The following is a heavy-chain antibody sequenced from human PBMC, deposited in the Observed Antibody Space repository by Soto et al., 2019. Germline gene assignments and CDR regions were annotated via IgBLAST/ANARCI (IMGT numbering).Heavy chain of an antibody. CDR1: GYTFTSYG. Sequence: ASVKVSCKASGYTFTSYGISWVRQAPGQGLEWMGWINPNSGGTNYAQKFQGRVTMTRDTSISTAYMELSRLRSDDTAVYYCARDRSRYSSSWYDSWGQGTLVTVSS. V-gene: IGHV1-2*02. D-gene: IGHD6-13*01. J-gene: IGHJ5*01. CDR2: INPNSGGT. CDR3: ARDRSRYSSSWYDS.